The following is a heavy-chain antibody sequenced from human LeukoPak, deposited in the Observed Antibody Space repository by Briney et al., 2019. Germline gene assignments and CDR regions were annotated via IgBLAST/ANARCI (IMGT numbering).Heavy chain of an antibody. V-gene: IGHV3-30*18. CDR1: GFTFSSYG. CDR3: AKVSGEFDY. Sequence: GGSLRLSCAASGFTFSSYGMHWVRQAPGKGLEWVAVISYDGSNKYYADSVRGRFTISRDNSKNTLYLQMNSLRAEDTAVYYCAKVSGEFDYWGQGTLVTVSS. D-gene: IGHD3-10*01. CDR2: ISYDGSNK. J-gene: IGHJ4*02.